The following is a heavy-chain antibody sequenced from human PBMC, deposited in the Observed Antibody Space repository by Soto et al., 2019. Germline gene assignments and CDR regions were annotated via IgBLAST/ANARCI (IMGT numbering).Heavy chain of an antibody. Sequence: ASVKVSCKASGYTFTSYGTSWVRQAPGQGLEWMGWISAYNGNTNYAQKLQGRVTMTTDTSTSTAYMELRSLRSDDTAVYYCARDREYYDSSGLKPHWFDPWGQGTLVTVSS. D-gene: IGHD3-22*01. CDR3: ARDREYYDSSGLKPHWFDP. CDR1: GYTFTSYG. V-gene: IGHV1-18*04. J-gene: IGHJ5*02. CDR2: ISAYNGNT.